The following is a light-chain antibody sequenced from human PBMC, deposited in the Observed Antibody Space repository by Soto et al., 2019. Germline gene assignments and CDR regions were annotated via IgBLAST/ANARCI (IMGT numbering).Light chain of an antibody. CDR2: DVS. J-gene: IGLJ3*02. CDR1: SSDVGGYNY. CDR3: SSYTSRSTRV. V-gene: IGLV2-14*01. Sequence: QSVLTQPASVSGSPGQSITISCTGTSSDVGGYNYVSWYQQHPGKAPKLMIYDVSNRPSGVSNRFSGSKSGNTASLTISGLQAEDEADYSCSSYTSRSTRVFGGGTKVTVL.